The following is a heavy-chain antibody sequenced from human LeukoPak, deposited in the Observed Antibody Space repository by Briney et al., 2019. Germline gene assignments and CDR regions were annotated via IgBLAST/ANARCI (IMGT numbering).Heavy chain of an antibody. CDR2: INPSGGST. CDR1: GYTFTSYY. D-gene: IGHD3-3*01. V-gene: IGHV1-46*01. J-gene: IGHJ4*02. Sequence: GASVKVSCKASGYTFTSYYMHWVRQAPGQGLEWMGIINPSGGSTSYAQKFQGRVTMTRDTSTSTVYMELSSLRSEDTAVYYCARGQPSITIFGVVIIESDFDYWGQGTLVTVSP. CDR3: ARGQPSITIFGVVIIESDFDY.